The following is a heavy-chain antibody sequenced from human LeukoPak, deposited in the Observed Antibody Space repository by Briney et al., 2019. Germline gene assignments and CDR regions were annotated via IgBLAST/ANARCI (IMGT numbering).Heavy chain of an antibody. D-gene: IGHD2-15*01. CDR3: ARGYCSGGSCYLVENWFDF. CDR2: INPKSGDT. V-gene: IGHV1-2*06. Sequence: GSVKVSCKASGYTSSDYYMYWLRQAPGEGLEWMGRINPKSGDTNYAQNFQGRVTMTRDTSMNTAYMELSRLRSEDTAVYFCARGYCSGGSCYLVENWFDFWGQGTLVTVSS. CDR1: GYTSSDYY. J-gene: IGHJ5*01.